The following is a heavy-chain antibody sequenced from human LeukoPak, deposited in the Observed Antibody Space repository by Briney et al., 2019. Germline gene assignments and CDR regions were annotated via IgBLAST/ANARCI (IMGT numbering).Heavy chain of an antibody. CDR2: INHSGTT. CDR1: GGSFSDHY. J-gene: IGHJ4*02. CDR3: ARKASHFSYGLRAIDY. V-gene: IGHV4-34*01. D-gene: IGHD5-18*01. Sequence: PSETLSLTCAVYGGSFSDHYWNWIRQPPGKGLEWIGEINHSGTTNYNASLKSRVTISVDTSKNHFSLKLNSITAADTAVYYCARKASHFSYGLRAIDYWGQGNLVTVSS.